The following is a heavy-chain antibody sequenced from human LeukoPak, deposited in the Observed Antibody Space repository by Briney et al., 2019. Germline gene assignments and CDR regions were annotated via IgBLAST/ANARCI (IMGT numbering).Heavy chain of an antibody. J-gene: IGHJ1*01. CDR2: ISGSGGST. V-gene: IGHV3-23*01. CDR1: GFTFSSYA. Sequence: GGSLRLSCAASGFTFSSYAMHWVRQAPGKGLEWVSAISGSGGSTYYADSVKGRFTISRDNSKNTLYLQMNSLRAEDTAVYYCATRGTSGEYFQHWGQGTLVTVSS. D-gene: IGHD3-10*01. CDR3: ATRGTSGEYFQH.